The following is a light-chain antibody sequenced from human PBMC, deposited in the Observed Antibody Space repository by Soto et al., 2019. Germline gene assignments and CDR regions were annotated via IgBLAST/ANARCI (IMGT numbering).Light chain of an antibody. CDR1: SSDVGGYNY. CDR3: SSYTSSSTFPSV. Sequence: QSALTQPASVSGSPGQSITISCTGTSSDVGGYNYVSWYQQHPGKAPKLMIYDVSNRPSGVSNRFSGSKSGNTASLTISGLQAEDEADYYCSSYTSSSTFPSVFGTGTKLTVL. J-gene: IGLJ1*01. V-gene: IGLV2-14*01. CDR2: DVS.